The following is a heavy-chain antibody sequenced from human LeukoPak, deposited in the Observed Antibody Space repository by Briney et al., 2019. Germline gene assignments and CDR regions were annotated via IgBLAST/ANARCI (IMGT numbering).Heavy chain of an antibody. CDR3: TKASAARCIGVFCYPFDH. V-gene: IGHV3-21*04. Sequence: KSGGSLRLSCAASGFTFSSYSMNWVRQAPGKGLEWVSSISSSSSYIYYADSVKGRFTISRDNSKNILYLQMNSLRVEDTAVYYCTKASAARCIGVFCYPFDHWGQGTLVTVSS. CDR2: ISSSSSYI. CDR1: GFTFSSYS. D-gene: IGHD2-15*01. J-gene: IGHJ4*02.